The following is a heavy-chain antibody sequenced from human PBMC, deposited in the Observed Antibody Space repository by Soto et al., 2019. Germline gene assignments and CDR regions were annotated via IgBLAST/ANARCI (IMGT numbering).Heavy chain of an antibody. J-gene: IGHJ4*02. V-gene: IGHV3-30*02. CDR3: AIVRVADSPQDH. D-gene: IGHD3-10*02. CDR2: MSYDGSAK. CDR1: GFIFSNNG. Sequence: GGSLRLSCEGSGFIFSNNGMHWVRQAPGKGLEWVAFMSYDGSAKFLAGSVKGRFTISRDNSKSTLFLHMSSLRAEDTAMYYCAIVRVADSPQDHWGQGTLVTVSS.